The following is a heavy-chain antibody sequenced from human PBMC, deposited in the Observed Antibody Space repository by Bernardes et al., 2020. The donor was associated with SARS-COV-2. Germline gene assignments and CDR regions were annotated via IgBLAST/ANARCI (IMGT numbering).Heavy chain of an antibody. J-gene: IGHJ6*02. CDR3: ARLKGSPGYYYDGMDV. CDR1: GGSISSYW. Sequence: SETLSLTCTVSGGSISSYWWSWIRQPPGKGLEWIGHIYYSGSSNYNPSLKSRVTISVDTSKNQFSLKLSSVTAADTAVYYCARLKGSPGYYYDGMDVWGQGTTVTVSS. D-gene: IGHD3-10*01. V-gene: IGHV4-59*08. CDR2: IYYSGSS.